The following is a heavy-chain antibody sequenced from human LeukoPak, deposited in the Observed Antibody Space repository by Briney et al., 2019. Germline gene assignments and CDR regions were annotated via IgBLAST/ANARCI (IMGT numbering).Heavy chain of an antibody. Sequence: TGGSLRLSCAASGFTFSSYAMSWVRQAPGKGLEWVSAISGSGGSTYYADSMKGRFTISRDNSNNTLYLQMNSLRAEDTAVYYCAKSLPPLGYCSSTSCHKPYWGQGTLVTVSS. CDR3: AKSLPPLGYCSSTSCHKPY. V-gene: IGHV3-23*01. D-gene: IGHD2-2*02. J-gene: IGHJ4*02. CDR1: GFTFSSYA. CDR2: ISGSGGST.